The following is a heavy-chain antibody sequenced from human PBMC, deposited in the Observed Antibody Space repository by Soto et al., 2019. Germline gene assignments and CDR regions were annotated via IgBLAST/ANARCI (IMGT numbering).Heavy chain of an antibody. CDR3: ARVDCSGGSCWSFGGWFDP. D-gene: IGHD2-15*01. CDR1: GGTFSSYA. Sequence: SVKVSCKASGGTFSSYAISWVRQAPGQGLEWMGGIIPIFGTANYAQKFQGRVTITADESTSTAYMELSSLRSEDTAVYYCARVDCSGGSCWSFGGWFDPWGQGTLVTVSS. CDR2: IIPIFGTA. J-gene: IGHJ5*02. V-gene: IGHV1-69*13.